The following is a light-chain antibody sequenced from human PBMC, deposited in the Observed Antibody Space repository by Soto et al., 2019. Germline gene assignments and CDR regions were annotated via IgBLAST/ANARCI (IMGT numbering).Light chain of an antibody. V-gene: IGKV3-20*01. CDR1: QSVSSSY. Sequence: EIVLTQSPGTLSLSPGERATLSCRASQSVSSSYLAWYQQKPGQAPRLLIYGASSRATGIPDRFSGSGSGTDFTLTISRLEPEGLAVYYCQQYGSSPLTFGGGTKWIS. J-gene: IGKJ4*01. CDR2: GAS. CDR3: QQYGSSPLT.